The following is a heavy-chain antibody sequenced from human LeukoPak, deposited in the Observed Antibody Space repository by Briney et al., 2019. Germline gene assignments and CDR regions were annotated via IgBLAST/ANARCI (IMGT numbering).Heavy chain of an antibody. CDR1: GFTFSSYA. D-gene: IGHD4-17*01. CDR3: ASMTIDFYGDYQDY. CDR2: ISGSGGST. V-gene: IGHV3-23*01. J-gene: IGHJ4*02. Sequence: PGGSLRLSCAASGFTFSSYAMSWVRQAPGKGLEWVSAISGSGGSTYYADSVKGRFTISRDNSKNTLYLQMNSLRAEDTAVYYCASMTIDFYGDYQDYWGQGTLVTVSS.